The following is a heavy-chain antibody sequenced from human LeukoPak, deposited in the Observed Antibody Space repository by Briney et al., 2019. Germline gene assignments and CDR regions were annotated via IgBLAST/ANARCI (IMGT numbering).Heavy chain of an antibody. D-gene: IGHD4-11*01. CDR2: IYHSGST. Sequence: SEXXXXTCTVSGYSISSGYYWGWIRQPPGKGLEWIGSIYHSGSTYYNPSLKSRVTISVDTSKNQFSLKLSSVTAADTAVYYCAGDDYSKGYYYYYMDVWGKGTTVTVSS. J-gene: IGHJ6*03. CDR1: GYSISSGYY. CDR3: AGDDYSKGYYYYYMDV. V-gene: IGHV4-38-2*02.